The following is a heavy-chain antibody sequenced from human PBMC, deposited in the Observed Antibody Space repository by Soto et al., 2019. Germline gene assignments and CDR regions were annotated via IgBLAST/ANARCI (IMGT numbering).Heavy chain of an antibody. Sequence: QVQLVQSGAEVKKPGASVKVSCKASGYIFTNYYIHWVRQAPGQGLEWMAIINPLPTSGSTTYAQKFQGRVTVTRDTSTSTVYMELRSLTSEDTAIYYCARDLTAAAYWGQGTLVTVSS. V-gene: IGHV1-46*01. J-gene: IGHJ4*02. CDR1: GYIFTNYY. D-gene: IGHD6-13*01. CDR2: INPLPTSGST. CDR3: ARDLTAAAY.